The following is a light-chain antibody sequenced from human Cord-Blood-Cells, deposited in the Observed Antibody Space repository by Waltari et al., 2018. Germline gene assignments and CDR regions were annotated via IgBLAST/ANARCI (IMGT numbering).Light chain of an antibody. CDR1: STDVGGYNY. CDR3: SSYTSSSTLV. V-gene: IGLV2-14*01. J-gene: IGLJ1*01. CDR2: EVS. Sequence: QSALTQPASASGSPGQSITISCTATSTDVGGYNYVSWYQQHPGKAPKLMIYEVSNRPSGVSNRFSGSKSGNTASLTISGLQAEDEADYYCSSYTSSSTLVFGTGTKVTVL.